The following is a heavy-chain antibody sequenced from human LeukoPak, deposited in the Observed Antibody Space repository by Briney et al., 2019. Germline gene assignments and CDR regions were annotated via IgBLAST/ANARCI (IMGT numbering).Heavy chain of an antibody. D-gene: IGHD3-3*01. V-gene: IGHV4-4*07. CDR2: IYTSGST. CDR1: GGSISSYY. CDR3: ARASIFWGFSFGDY. Sequence: PSETLSLTCTVSGGSISSYYWSWIRQPAGKRLEWIGRIYTSGSTNYNPSLKSRVTMSVDTSKNQFSLKLSSVTAADTAVYYCARASIFWGFSFGDYWGQGTLVTVSS. J-gene: IGHJ4*02.